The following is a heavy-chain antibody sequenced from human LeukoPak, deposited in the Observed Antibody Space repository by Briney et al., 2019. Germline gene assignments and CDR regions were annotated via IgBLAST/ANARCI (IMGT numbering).Heavy chain of an antibody. J-gene: IGHJ4*02. CDR2: ITNSGDTV. V-gene: IGHV3-11*01. D-gene: IGHD4-23*01. Sequence: GGSLRLSCAASGFTFSDYYMTWLRQAPGKGLEWLSYITNSGDTVFYADSVKGRFTVSRDNSKNTLYLQMSSLRAEDTAVYYCAKDEDSGGNSPFDYWGQGTLVTVSS. CDR1: GFTFSDYY. CDR3: AKDEDSGGNSPFDY.